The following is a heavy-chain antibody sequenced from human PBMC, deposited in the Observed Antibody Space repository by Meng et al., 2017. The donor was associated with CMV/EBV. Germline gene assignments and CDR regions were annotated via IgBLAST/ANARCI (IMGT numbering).Heavy chain of an antibody. J-gene: IGHJ2*01. CDR2: INPNSGGT. CDR3: ATYIGNYINWYFDL. V-gene: IGHV1-2*02. D-gene: IGHD1-7*01. CDR1: GYTFTGYY. Sequence: QVQMVQSGAEVKKPGASLKVSCKASGYTFTGYYIHWGRQAPGQGLEWMGWINPNSGGTNYAQKFQGRVTMTRDTSISTAYMELSRLRSDDTAVYYCATYIGNYINWYFDLWGRGTLVTVFS.